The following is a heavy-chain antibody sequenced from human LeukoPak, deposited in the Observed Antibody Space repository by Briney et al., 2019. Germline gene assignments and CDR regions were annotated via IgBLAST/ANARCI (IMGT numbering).Heavy chain of an antibody. Sequence: SVKVSCTASGYTFTSYYMHWVRQAPGQGLEWMGGIIPIFGTANYAQKFQGRVTITADESTSTAYMGLSSLRSEDTAVYYCASPADAYYYDSSGYLPVGGGWGQGTLVTVSS. J-gene: IGHJ4*02. CDR2: IIPIFGTA. V-gene: IGHV1-69*13. CDR1: GYTFTSYY. CDR3: ASPADAYYYDSSGYLPVGGG. D-gene: IGHD3-22*01.